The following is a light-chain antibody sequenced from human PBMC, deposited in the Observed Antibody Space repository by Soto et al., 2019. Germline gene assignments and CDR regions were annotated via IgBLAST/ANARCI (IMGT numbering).Light chain of an antibody. Sequence: EIVMTQSPATLSVSPGERATLSCRASQSVSSNLAWYQQKPGQAPRLHIYGASTRAPRIPARFSGSESGTEFTLTISSLHPDDFATYYCQQYNSYSSWTLGQGTKVHSK. V-gene: IGKV3-15*01. J-gene: IGKJ1*01. CDR1: QSVSSN. CDR2: GAS. CDR3: QQYNSYSSWT.